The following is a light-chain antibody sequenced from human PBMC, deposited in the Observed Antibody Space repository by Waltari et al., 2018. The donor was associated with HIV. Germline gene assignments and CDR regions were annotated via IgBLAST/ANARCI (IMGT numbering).Light chain of an antibody. V-gene: IGKV3-20*01. CDR2: GAS. CDR3: HQYGTSPMT. CDR1: LTVSSNY. J-gene: IGKJ4*01. Sequence: IVLTQSPDTLSVSPGERITLSCRASLTVSSNYLAWYHQRPGQSHRLVIYGASNRVTGGPDRISGSGTGTDFTLSIDDVEPEDSGIYFCHQYGTSPMTFGGGT.